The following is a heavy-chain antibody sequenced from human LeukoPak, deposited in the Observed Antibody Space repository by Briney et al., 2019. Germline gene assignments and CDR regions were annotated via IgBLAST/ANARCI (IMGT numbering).Heavy chain of an antibody. CDR2: IHSDGGTT. CDR3: ARDDGRRWFDP. V-gene: IGHV3-74*01. CDR1: GFTFSSYW. Sequence: PGGSLRLSCAASGFTFSSYWMHWVRQAPGKGLVWVSRIHSDGGTTSYADSVKGRFTISRDNAKNTLYLQMNSLRVEDTAVYYCARDDGRRWFDPWGQGTRVTVSS. J-gene: IGHJ5*02.